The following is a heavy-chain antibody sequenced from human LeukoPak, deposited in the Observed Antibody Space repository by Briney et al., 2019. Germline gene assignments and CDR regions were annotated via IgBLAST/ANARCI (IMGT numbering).Heavy chain of an antibody. CDR2: IYYSGST. CDR3: ARGTVTTVGPVVD. CDR1: GGSISSSSYY. Sequence: PSETLSLTCTVSGGSISSSSYYWGWIRQPPGKGLEWIGSIYYSGSTYYNPSLKSRVTISVDTSKNQFSLKLSSVTAADTAVYYCARGTVTTVGPVVDWGQGTLVTVSS. D-gene: IGHD4-17*01. J-gene: IGHJ4*02. V-gene: IGHV4-39*07.